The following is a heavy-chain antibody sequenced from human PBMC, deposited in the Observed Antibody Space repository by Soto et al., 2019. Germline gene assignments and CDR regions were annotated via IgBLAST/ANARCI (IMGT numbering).Heavy chain of an antibody. V-gene: IGHV3-30-3*01. CDR3: ASVGIARNFDY. CDR2: ISYDGSNK. J-gene: IGHJ4*02. CDR1: GFTFSSYA. Sequence: QVQLVESGGGVVQPGRSLRLSCAASGFTFSSYAMHWVRQAPGKGLEWVAVISYDGSNKYYADSVKGRFIISRDNSKNTLYLQMNSLRAEDTAVYYCASVGIARNFDYWGQGTLVTVSS. D-gene: IGHD6-13*01.